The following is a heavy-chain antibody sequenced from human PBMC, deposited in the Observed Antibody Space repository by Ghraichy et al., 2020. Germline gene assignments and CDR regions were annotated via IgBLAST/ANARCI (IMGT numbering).Heavy chain of an antibody. Sequence: SQTLSLTCAISGDDVSRDTATWNWLRHSPSRGLEWLGKTYYRSQLHFEYATSVEGRISVSPDTSKNQFGMQLKSVTPEDTATYYCARAGGGYYDYWSLGSLVTVTS. CDR1: GDDVSRDTAT. CDR2: TYYRSQLHF. CDR3: ARAGGGYYDY. J-gene: IGHJ4*02. D-gene: IGHD3-16*01. V-gene: IGHV6-1*01.